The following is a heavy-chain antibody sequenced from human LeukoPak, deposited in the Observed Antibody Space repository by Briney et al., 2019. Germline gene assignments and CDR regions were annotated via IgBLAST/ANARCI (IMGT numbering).Heavy chain of an antibody. J-gene: IGHJ4*02. CDR1: GYTFTGYY. Sequence: ASVKVSCKASGYTFTGYYMHWVRQAPGQGLEWMGWINPNSGGTNYAQKFQGRVTMTRDTSISTAYMELSRLRSDDTAVYYCARDRVGATYFDYWGQETLVIVSS. D-gene: IGHD1-26*01. CDR2: INPNSGGT. V-gene: IGHV1-2*02. CDR3: ARDRVGATYFDY.